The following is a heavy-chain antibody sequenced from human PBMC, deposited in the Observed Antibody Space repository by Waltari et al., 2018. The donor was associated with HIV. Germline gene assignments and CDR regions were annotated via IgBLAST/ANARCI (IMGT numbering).Heavy chain of an antibody. J-gene: IGHJ6*02. Sequence: QVQLVQSGAVVKKPGSSVKVSCKASGGTFSSYTITWVRQSPGLGIKWMGWCIPILGIANYAQKFQGRVTITADKSTSTAYMELSSLRSEDTAVYYCASHLLVLDYYGMDVWGQGTTVTVSS. CDR3: ASHLLVLDYYGMDV. V-gene: IGHV1-69*02. CDR2: CIPILGIA. D-gene: IGHD2-8*02. CDR1: GGTFSSYT.